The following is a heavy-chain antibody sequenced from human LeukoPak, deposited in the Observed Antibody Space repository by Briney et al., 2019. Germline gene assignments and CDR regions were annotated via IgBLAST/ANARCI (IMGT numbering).Heavy chain of an antibody. J-gene: IGHJ4*02. CDR2: INSDGSST. CDR1: GFTFSSYW. CDR3: VKERDYSETGVFDF. Sequence: GGSLRLSCAASGFTFSSYWMHWVRQAPGRGLVWVSRINSDGSSTSYADSVKGRFTISRDNAKNTLFLQMSSLSAEDTAIYYCVKERDYSETGVFDFWGQGTLVTVSS. D-gene: IGHD4/OR15-4a*01. V-gene: IGHV3-74*01.